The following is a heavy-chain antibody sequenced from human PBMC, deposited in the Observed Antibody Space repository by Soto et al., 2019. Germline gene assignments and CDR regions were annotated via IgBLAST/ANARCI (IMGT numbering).Heavy chain of an antibody. V-gene: IGHV4-4*07. J-gene: IGHJ4*02. CDR3: ARDGLYSSSPELEY. CDR2: IYTSGST. CDR1: GGSISSYY. D-gene: IGHD6-6*01. Sequence: XGILSLACTVSGGSISSYYWSWIRQPAGKGLEWIGRIYTSGSTNYNPSLKSRVTMSVDTSKNQFSLKLSSVTAADKAVYYCARDGLYSSSPELEYWGQGTLVTVSS.